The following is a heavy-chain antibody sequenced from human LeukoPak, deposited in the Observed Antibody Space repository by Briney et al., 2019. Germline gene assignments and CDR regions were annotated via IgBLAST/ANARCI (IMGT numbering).Heavy chain of an antibody. CDR1: GFTFSNYA. CDR3: AKEVNTNWAYLDC. J-gene: IGHJ4*02. V-gene: IGHV3-23*01. Sequence: GGSLRLSCAASGFTFSNYAMSWVRQAPGKGLEWVSGISGSGGSTYYVDSVNGRFTISRDSSKNTLYLQMNSLRAEDTAVYYCAKEVNTNWAYLDCWGQGTLVTVSS. CDR2: ISGSGGST. D-gene: IGHD7-27*01.